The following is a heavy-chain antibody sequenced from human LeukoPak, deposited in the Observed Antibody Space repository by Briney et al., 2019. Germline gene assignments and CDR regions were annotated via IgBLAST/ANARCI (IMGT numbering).Heavy chain of an antibody. J-gene: IGHJ5*02. Sequence: SVKVSCKASGGTFSSYAISWVRQAPGQGLEWMGGIIPIFGTANCAQKFQGRVTITTDESTSTAYMELSSLRSEDTAVYYCARDTYYYDSSGYYGRDWFDPWGQGTLVTVSS. CDR2: IIPIFGTA. D-gene: IGHD3-22*01. V-gene: IGHV1-69*05. CDR1: GGTFSSYA. CDR3: ARDTYYYDSSGYYGRDWFDP.